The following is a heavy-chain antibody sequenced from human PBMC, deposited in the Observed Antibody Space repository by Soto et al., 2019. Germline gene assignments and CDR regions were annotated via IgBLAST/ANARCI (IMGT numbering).Heavy chain of an antibody. CDR3: PHSLYTAMVTTDFDY. V-gene: IGHV2-5*02. CDR2: IYWDDDK. Sequence: QITLKESGPTLVKPTQTLTLTCTFSGFSLSTSGVGVGWIRQPPGKALEWLALIYWDDDKRYSPSLKSRLTITKDTSKNQVVLTMTNMDPVDTATYYCPHSLYTAMVTTDFDYWGQGTLVTVSS. J-gene: IGHJ4*02. D-gene: IGHD5-18*01. CDR1: GFSLSTSGVG.